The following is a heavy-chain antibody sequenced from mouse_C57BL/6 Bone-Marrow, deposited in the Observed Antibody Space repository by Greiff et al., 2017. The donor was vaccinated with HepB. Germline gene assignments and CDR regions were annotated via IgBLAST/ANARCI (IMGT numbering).Heavy chain of an antibody. CDR3: ARHATWYFDV. J-gene: IGHJ1*03. CDR1: GFTFSDYY. V-gene: IGHV5-12*01. CDR2: ISNGGGST. D-gene: IGHD1-1*01. Sequence: EVKLVDSGRGLVQPGGSLKLSCAASGFTFSDYYMYWVRQTPEKRLEWVAYISNGGGSTYYPDTVKGRFTISRDNAKNTLYLQMSRLKSEDTAMYYCARHATWYFDVWGTGTTVTVSS.